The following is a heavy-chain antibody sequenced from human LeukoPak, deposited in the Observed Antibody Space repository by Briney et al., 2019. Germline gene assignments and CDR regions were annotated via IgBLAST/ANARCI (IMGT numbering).Heavy chain of an antibody. D-gene: IGHD2-2*01. CDR2: IPYGGSNE. CDR3: ARAGEDVVLGPAPVGGSPYNWFDP. V-gene: IGHV3-30*03. J-gene: IGHJ5*02. Sequence: GGSLRLSCVASGFALSSYGMHWVRQAPGKGLEWVAVIPYGGSNEYCAESVKGRFTISRDNSKNTLYLQMNSLRAEDTAVYYCARAGEDVVLGPAPVGGSPYNWFDPWGQGTLVTVSS. CDR1: GFALSSYG.